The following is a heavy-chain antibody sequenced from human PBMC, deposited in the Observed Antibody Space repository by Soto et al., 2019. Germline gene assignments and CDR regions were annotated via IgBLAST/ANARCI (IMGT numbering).Heavy chain of an antibody. V-gene: IGHV3-33*01. J-gene: IGHJ5*02. Sequence: QVQLVESGGGVVQPGGSLRLSCAASGFTFSSCGMHWVRQAPGKGLEWVAVIWYDGNSEYYADSVKGRFTISRDDSKNTVYLQMNSLRAEDTAVYYCARGTTARSGYHNRFDPWGQGTLVTVSS. CDR1: GFTFSSCG. D-gene: IGHD3-3*01. CDR2: IWYDGNSE. CDR3: ARGTTARSGYHNRFDP.